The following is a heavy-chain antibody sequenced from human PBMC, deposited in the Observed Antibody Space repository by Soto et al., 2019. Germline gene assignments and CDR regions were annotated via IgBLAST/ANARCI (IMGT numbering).Heavy chain of an antibody. D-gene: IGHD2-15*01. CDR1: GFTFDDYA. J-gene: IGHJ4*02. CDR3: AKGVAATIRDFDY. V-gene: IGHV3-9*01. Sequence: EVQLVESGGGLVQPGRSLRLSCAASGFTFDDYAMHWVRQAPGKGLEWVSGISWNSGSIGYADSVKGRFTISRDNAKNSLYLQMNSLRAEDTALYYCAKGVAATIRDFDYWGQGTLVTVSS. CDR2: ISWNSGSI.